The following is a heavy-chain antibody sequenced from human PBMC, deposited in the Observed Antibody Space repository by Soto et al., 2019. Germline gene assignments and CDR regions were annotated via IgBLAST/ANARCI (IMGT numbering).Heavy chain of an antibody. CDR2: IIPILGIA. Sequence: SVKVSCKDSGGTFSSNTIRWVRQAPGQGLEWMGRIIPILGIANYAQKFQGRVTITADKSTSTAYMELSSLRSEDTAVYYCASSSGWYVGGFDYWGQGTLVTVSS. CDR1: GGTFSSNT. J-gene: IGHJ4*02. V-gene: IGHV1-69*02. CDR3: ASSSGWYVGGFDY. D-gene: IGHD6-19*01.